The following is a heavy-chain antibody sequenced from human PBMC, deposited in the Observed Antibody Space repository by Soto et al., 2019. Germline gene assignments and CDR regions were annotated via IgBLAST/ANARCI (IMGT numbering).Heavy chain of an antibody. V-gene: IGHV4-34*01. J-gene: IGHJ6*03. CDR3: AKTATEIISWNPVQPYYMDG. D-gene: IGHD1-1*01. CDR1: GGSFSGYY. Sequence: PSETLSLTCAVYGGSFSGYYWSWIRQPPGKGLEWIGEINHSGSTNYNPSLKSRVTISVDTSKNQFSLKLSSVTAADTAVYYCAKTATEIISWNPVQPYYMDGWGTGTTVTLSS. CDR2: INHSGST.